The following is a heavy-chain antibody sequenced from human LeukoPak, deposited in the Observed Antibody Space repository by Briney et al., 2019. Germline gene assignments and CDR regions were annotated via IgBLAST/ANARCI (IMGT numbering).Heavy chain of an antibody. Sequence: PSETLSLTCAVSGFSISSTYYGAWIRQTPGKGLEWIATITHSGNTYYISSLESRLTISPDTSKRHFSLRLTSVTAADTAVYYCARINAPVATFDYWGLGTLVAVSS. CDR1: GFSISSTYY. J-gene: IGHJ4*02. CDR3: ARINAPVATFDY. CDR2: ITHSGNT. V-gene: IGHV4-38-2*01. D-gene: IGHD2-21*01.